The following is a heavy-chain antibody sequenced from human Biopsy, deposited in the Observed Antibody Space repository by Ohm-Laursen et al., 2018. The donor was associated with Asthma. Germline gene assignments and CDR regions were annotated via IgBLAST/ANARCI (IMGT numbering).Heavy chain of an antibody. Sequence: TLSLTSIVSGDAMSTSGSYWGWIRQPPGKGLEWMGSITYTGSAYHNPSLKSRVTISVDTSKNHFSLKLSSVTAADTAVYYCARHWDWGSFFDYWGQGTLVTVSS. CDR1: GDAMSTSGSY. V-gene: IGHV4-39*01. J-gene: IGHJ4*02. CDR3: ARHWDWGSFFDY. CDR2: ITYTGSA. D-gene: IGHD7-27*01.